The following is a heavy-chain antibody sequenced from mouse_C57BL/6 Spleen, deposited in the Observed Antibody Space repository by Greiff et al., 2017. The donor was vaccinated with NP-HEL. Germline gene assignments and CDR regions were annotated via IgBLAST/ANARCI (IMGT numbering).Heavy chain of an antibody. CDR3: ARLGSGKRFAY. CDR1: GFTFSSYG. D-gene: IGHD3-2*02. Sequence: EVHLVESGGDLVKPGGSLKLSCAASGFTFSSYGMSWVRQTPDKRLEWVATISSGGSYTYYPDSVKGRFTISRDNAKNTLYLQMSSLKSEDTAMYYCARLGSGKRFAYWGQGTLVTVSA. CDR2: ISSGGSYT. V-gene: IGHV5-6*01. J-gene: IGHJ3*01.